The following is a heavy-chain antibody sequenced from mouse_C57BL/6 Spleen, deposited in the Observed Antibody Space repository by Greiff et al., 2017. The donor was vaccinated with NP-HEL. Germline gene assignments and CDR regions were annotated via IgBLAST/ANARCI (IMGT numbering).Heavy chain of an antibody. Sequence: LVESGPELVKPGASVKISCKASGYAFSSSWMNWVKQRPGKGLEWIGRIYPGDGDTNYNGKFKGKATLTADKSSSTAYMQLSSLTSEDSAVYFCASGGAILGPFAYWGQGTLVTVSA. CDR1: GYAFSSSW. D-gene: IGHD3-1*01. V-gene: IGHV1-82*01. CDR2: IYPGDGDT. CDR3: ASGGAILGPFAY. J-gene: IGHJ3*01.